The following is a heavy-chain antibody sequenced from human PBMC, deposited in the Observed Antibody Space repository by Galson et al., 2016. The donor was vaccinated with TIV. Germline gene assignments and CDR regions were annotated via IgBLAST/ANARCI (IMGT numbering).Heavy chain of an antibody. J-gene: IGHJ2*01. CDR3: ARAPYGENWYFDL. V-gene: IGHV1-46*01. CDR2: ISPSGGRT. CDR1: GYTLTSDY. D-gene: IGHD3-10*01. Sequence: SCKASGYTLTSDYMHWVRQAPGQGLEWMGIISPSGGRTTYAQKFQGRVSMSVDTSKTQLSLDLSSVTAADTAVYFCARAPYGENWYFDLWGRGTLVTVSS.